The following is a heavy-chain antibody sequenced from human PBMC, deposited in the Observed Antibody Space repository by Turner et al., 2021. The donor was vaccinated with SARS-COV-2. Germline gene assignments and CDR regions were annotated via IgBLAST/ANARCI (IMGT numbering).Heavy chain of an antibody. V-gene: IGHV3-30*18. D-gene: IGHD1-26*01. Sequence: QVQLVESGGGVVQPGRSLRLSCAASGFTFSSYGMHWVRQAPGKGLEGVAVTSYDGSNKYYADSVKGRFTISRDNSKNTLYLQMNSLRAEDTAVYYCAKDRIVGATMGASRAWGQGTLVTVSS. J-gene: IGHJ5*02. CDR3: AKDRIVGATMGASRA. CDR1: GFTFSSYG. CDR2: TSYDGSNK.